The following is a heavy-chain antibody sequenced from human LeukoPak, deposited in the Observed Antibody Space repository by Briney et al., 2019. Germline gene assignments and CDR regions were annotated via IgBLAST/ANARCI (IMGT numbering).Heavy chain of an antibody. Sequence: VASVKVSCKASGYTFTGYYMHWVRQAPGQGLEWMGWINPNSGGTNYAQKLQGRVTMTTDTSTSTAYMELRSLRSDDTAVYYCARDHDSSGYVPPFFDYWGQGTLVTVSS. CDR1: GYTFTGYY. J-gene: IGHJ4*02. CDR3: ARDHDSSGYVPPFFDY. D-gene: IGHD3-22*01. CDR2: INPNSGGT. V-gene: IGHV1-2*02.